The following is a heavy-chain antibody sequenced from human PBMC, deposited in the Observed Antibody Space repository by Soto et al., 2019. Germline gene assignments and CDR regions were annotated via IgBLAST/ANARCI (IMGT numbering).Heavy chain of an antibody. D-gene: IGHD6-19*01. CDR2: ISYDGYNK. V-gene: IGHV3-30-3*02. CDR1: GFTFSSYA. J-gene: IGHJ4*02. CDR3: AKRGRGAVAFDY. Sequence: QVQLVESGGGVVQPGRSLRLSCAASGFTFSSYAMHWVRQAPGKGLEWVAVISYDGYNKYYSDSVKGRFTISRDNSKNTLYLQINSLRVEDTAIYYCAKRGRGAVAFDYWGQGTLVTVSS.